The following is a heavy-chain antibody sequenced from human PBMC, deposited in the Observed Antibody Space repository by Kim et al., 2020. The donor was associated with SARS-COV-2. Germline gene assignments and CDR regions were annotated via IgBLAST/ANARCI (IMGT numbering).Heavy chain of an antibody. Sequence: ASVKVSCKASGYTFTSSHIQWVRQAPGQGLEWMGVINHSGGSTTYAQKLQGRVIMTRDTSTGTVYMELSSLRSEDTALDYCARGTWGGGGWG. V-gene: IGHV1-46*03. D-gene: IGHD3-16*01. J-gene: IGHJ1*01. CDR1: GYTFTSSH. CDR3: ARGTWGGGG. CDR2: INHSGGST.